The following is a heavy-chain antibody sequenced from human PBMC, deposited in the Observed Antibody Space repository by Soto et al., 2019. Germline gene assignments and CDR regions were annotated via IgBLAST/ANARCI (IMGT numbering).Heavy chain of an antibody. Sequence: EVQLVESGGDLVKPGGSLRLSCEASGFTFNTYTMNWVRQAPGKGLEWVSSIDSSSSSIYYADSVKGRFTISRDNAKNSLYLQMNSLRAEDTAAYYCVRHASGWYEGYFYALGVWGQGTTVTVSS. J-gene: IGHJ6*02. CDR1: GFTFNTYT. D-gene: IGHD6-19*01. CDR3: VRHASGWYEGYFYALGV. V-gene: IGHV3-21*01. CDR2: IDSSSSSI.